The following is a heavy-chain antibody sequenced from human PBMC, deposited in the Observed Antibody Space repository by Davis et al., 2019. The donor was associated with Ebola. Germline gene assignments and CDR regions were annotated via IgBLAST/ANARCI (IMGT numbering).Heavy chain of an antibody. D-gene: IGHD6-25*01. CDR3: ARGGQRLWFDP. J-gene: IGHJ5*02. CDR1: GYTFAGYY. CDR2: INPNSGGA. V-gene: IGHV1-2*02. Sequence: ASVKVSCKASGYTFAGYYMHWVRQAPGQGLEWMGWINPNSGGANYAQQFQGRVTMTSDTSISTAYMELSRLRSDDTAVYYCARGGQRLWFDPWGQGTLVTVSS.